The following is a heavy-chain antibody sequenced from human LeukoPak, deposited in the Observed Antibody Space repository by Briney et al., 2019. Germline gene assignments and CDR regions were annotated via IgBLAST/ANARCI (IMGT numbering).Heavy chain of an antibody. V-gene: IGHV4-39*07. CDR1: GGSISSSSYY. D-gene: IGHD2-21*01. CDR2: INHSGST. J-gene: IGHJ6*03. Sequence: SETLSLTCTVSGGSISSSSYYWGWIRQPQGKGLEWIGEINHSGSTNYNPSLKSRVTISVDTSKNQFSLKLSSVTAADTAVYYCARVARLTYYYYYMDVWGKGTTVTVSS. CDR3: ARVARLTYYYYYMDV.